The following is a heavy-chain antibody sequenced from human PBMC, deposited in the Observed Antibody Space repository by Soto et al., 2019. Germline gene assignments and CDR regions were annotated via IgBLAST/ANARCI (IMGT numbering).Heavy chain of an antibody. CDR1: GFTFSSYA. J-gene: IGHJ6*04. D-gene: IGHD2-2*01. Sequence: EVQLLESGGGLVQPGGSLRLSCAASGFTFSSYAMSWVRQAPGKGLEWVSTISGSGGSTYYADSVKGRFTISRDNSKNTLYLQRNSLRAEDTAVYYCAKGGCSSTSCYAAGGLDVWGKGTTVTVTS. CDR3: AKGGCSSTSCYAAGGLDV. CDR2: ISGSGGST. V-gene: IGHV3-23*01.